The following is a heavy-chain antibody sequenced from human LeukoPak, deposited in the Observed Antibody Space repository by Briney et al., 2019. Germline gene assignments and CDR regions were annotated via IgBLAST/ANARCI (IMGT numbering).Heavy chain of an antibody. Sequence: PSETLSLTCAVYGGSFSGYYWSWIRQPPGKGLEWIGEINHSGSTNYNPSLKSRVTISVDTSKNQFSLKLSSVTAADTAVYYCARVVAVAGSRLDYRGQGTLVTVSS. D-gene: IGHD6-19*01. V-gene: IGHV4-34*01. CDR2: INHSGST. CDR3: ARVVAVAGSRLDY. CDR1: GGSFSGYY. J-gene: IGHJ4*02.